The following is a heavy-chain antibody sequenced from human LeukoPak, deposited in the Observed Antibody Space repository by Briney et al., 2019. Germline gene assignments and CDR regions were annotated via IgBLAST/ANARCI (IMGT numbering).Heavy chain of an antibody. CDR1: GGSFSGYY. D-gene: IGHD2-2*03. CDR3: ARAPAGYCSSTSCPHFDY. Sequence: PSETLSLTCAVNGGSFSGYYWSWIRQPPGKGLEWIGEINHSGSTNYNPSLKSRVTISVDTSKNQFSLKLSSVTAADTAVYYCARAPAGYCSSTSCPHFDYWGQGTLVTVSS. J-gene: IGHJ4*02. CDR2: INHSGST. V-gene: IGHV4-34*01.